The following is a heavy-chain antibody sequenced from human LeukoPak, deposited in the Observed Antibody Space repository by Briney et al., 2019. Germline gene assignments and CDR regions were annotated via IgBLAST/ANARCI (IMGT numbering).Heavy chain of an antibody. CDR1: GFTFSSYG. CDR2: ISYDGSNK. D-gene: IGHD3-9*01. J-gene: IGHJ4*02. Sequence: PRGSLRLSCAASGFTFSSYGMHWVRQAPGKGLEWVAVISYDGSNKNYADSVKGRFTISRDNSKNTLYLQMNSLRAEDTAVYYCAKGAPWLLVGVWGQGTLVTVSS. V-gene: IGHV3-30*18. CDR3: AKGAPWLLVGV.